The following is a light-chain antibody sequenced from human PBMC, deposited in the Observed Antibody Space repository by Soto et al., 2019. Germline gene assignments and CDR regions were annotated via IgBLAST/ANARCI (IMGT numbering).Light chain of an antibody. J-gene: IGKJ1*01. CDR2: GAS. V-gene: IGKV3-15*01. CDR1: QSVSSN. Sequence: EIVMTQSPATLSVSPGERANLSCRDSQSVSSNLAWYQQKPGQAPRLLIYGASTRATGIPARFSGSGSGTEFTLTISSLQYEDFAVYYCQHYNNWPPWTFGQWTKVEIK. CDR3: QHYNNWPPWT.